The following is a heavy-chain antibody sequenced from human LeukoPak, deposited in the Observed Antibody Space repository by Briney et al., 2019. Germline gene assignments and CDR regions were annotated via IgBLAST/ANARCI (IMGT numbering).Heavy chain of an antibody. J-gene: IGHJ4*02. CDR3: ARGTAGYHSSYFDY. CDR2: INSDGSAT. Sequence: GGSLRLSCAASGFTFGSPWMHWVRHAPGKGLVWISRINSDGSATAYADSVKGRFTISRDNAENTLYLQMNSLRAEDTAVYYCARGTAGYHSSYFDYWGQGTLVAVSS. CDR1: GFTFGSPW. V-gene: IGHV3-74*01. D-gene: IGHD3-16*02.